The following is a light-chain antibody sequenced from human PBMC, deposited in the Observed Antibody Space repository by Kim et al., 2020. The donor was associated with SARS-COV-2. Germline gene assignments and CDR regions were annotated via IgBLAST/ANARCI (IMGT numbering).Light chain of an antibody. CDR2: DVN. Sequence: QSALTQPASVSGSPGQSITISCIGTSNDVGAYTYVSWYQQHPGKAPKLMIYDVNNRPSGVSNRFSGSKSGNTASLTISGLQAEDEANYYCSSYTTSTTVVFGGGTQLTVL. CDR1: SNDVGAYTY. J-gene: IGLJ2*01. V-gene: IGLV2-14*03. CDR3: SSYTTSTTVV.